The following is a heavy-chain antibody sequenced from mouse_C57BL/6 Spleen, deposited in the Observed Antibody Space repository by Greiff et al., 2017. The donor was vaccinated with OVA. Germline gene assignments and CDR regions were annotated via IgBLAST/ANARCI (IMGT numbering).Heavy chain of an antibody. V-gene: IGHV1-39*01. Sequence: EVQLQQSGAELVKPGASVKISCKASGYSFTDYNMNWVKQSNGKSLEWIGVINPNYGTTSYNQKFKGKATLTVDQSSSTAYMQLNSLTSEDSAVYYCARSRDCGSSYYFDYWGQGTTLTVSA. CDR2: INPNYGTT. D-gene: IGHD1-1*01. J-gene: IGHJ2*01. CDR1: GYSFTDYN. CDR3: ARSRDCGSSYYFDY.